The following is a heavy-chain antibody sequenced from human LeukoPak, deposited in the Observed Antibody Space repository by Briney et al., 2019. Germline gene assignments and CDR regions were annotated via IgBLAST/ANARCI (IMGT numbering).Heavy chain of an antibody. D-gene: IGHD3-22*01. CDR3: ARGRSGYYDSSGYYYPVVYYYYYYMDV. CDR1: GGSFSGYC. J-gene: IGHJ6*03. CDR2: INHSGST. Sequence: PSETLSLTCAVYGGSFSGYCWSWIRQPPGKGLEWIREINHSGSTNYNPSLKSRVTISVDTSKNQFSLKLSSVTAADTAVYYCARGRSGYYDSSGYYYPVVYYYYYYMDVWGKGTTVTVSS. V-gene: IGHV4-34*01.